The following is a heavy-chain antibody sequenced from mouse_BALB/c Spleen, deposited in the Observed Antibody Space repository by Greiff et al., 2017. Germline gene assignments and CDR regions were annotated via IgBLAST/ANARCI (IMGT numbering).Heavy chain of an antibody. CDR2: ISSGGSYT. D-gene: IGHD2-1*01. CDR3: ARDGNLRDFDY. Sequence: DVMLVESGGDLVKPGGSLKLSCAASGFTFSNYGMSWVRQTPDKRLEWVATISSGGSYTYYPDSVKGRFTISRDNAKNTLYLQMSSLKSEDTAMYYCARDGNLRDFDYWGQGTTLTVSS. J-gene: IGHJ2*01. CDR1: GFTFSNYG. V-gene: IGHV5-6*02.